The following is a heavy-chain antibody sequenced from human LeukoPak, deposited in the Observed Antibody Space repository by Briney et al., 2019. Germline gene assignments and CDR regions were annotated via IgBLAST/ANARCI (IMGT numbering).Heavy chain of an antibody. CDR1: GGSLSSYY. CDR3: ARGKSLTMVRGVIIPSSAGFDY. V-gene: IGHV4-59*01. CDR2: IYYSGST. J-gene: IGHJ4*02. D-gene: IGHD3-10*01. Sequence: SETLSLTCTVSGGSLSSYYWSWIRQPPGKGLEWIGYIYYSGSTNYNPSLKSRVTISVDTSKNQFSLKLSSVTAADTAVYYCARGKSLTMVRGVIIPSSAGFDYWGQGTLVTVSS.